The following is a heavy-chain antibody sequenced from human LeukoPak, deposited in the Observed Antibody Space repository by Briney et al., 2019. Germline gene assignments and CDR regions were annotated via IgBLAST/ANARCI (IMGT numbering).Heavy chain of an antibody. D-gene: IGHD3-22*01. J-gene: IGHJ4*02. CDR1: GFTFSSYG. CDR2: ISYDGSSK. CDR3: ARNVGSGYYYYFDY. Sequence: GGSLRLSCAASGFTFSSYGMHWVRQAPGKGLEWVAVISYDGSSKYYADSVKGRFTISRDNSKNTLYLQMNSLRAEDTALYYCARNVGSGYYYYFDYWGQGTLVTVSS. V-gene: IGHV3-30*03.